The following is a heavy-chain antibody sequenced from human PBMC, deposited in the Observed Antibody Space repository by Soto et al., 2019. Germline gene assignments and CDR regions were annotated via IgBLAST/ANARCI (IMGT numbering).Heavy chain of an antibody. CDR3: AKLRAISNKLFFDH. V-gene: IGHV2-5*01. Sequence: QITLRASGPTLVKPTQTLTLSCTLSGFSINTGGVGVGWIRQPPGKAPEWLALLYWNDDEWYSPSRRYRLSVTKEASENRVVLTMTHLAPTDTGTYYCAKLRAISNKLFFDHWGQGALVTVSS. CDR1: GFSINTGGVG. D-gene: IGHD4-4*01. CDR2: LYWNDDE. J-gene: IGHJ4*02.